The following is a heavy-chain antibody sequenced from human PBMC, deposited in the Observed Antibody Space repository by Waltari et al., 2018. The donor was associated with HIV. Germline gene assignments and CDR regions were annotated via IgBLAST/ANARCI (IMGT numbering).Heavy chain of an antibody. Sequence: QEHLVESGGAVVQPGSSLRLSCAASGFTFRSFNMLWVRQAPGKGLEWVAVISYDGSSENYADFVKGRFPISRDNSENTLYLQMHSLRPEDTAVYYCARGGKYGDYQYYFDSWGQGTLVTVSP. V-gene: IGHV3-30-3*01. D-gene: IGHD4-17*01. J-gene: IGHJ4*02. CDR2: ISYDGSSE. CDR3: ARGGKYGDYQYYFDS. CDR1: GFTFRSFN.